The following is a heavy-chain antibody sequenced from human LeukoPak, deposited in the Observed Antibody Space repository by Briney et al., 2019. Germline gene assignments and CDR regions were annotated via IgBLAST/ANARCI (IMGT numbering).Heavy chain of an antibody. Sequence: ASVKVSCTASGYTFTSYYMHWVRQAPGQGLEWMGIINPSGGSTSYAQKFQGRVTMTRDTSTSTDYMELSSLRSEDTAVYYCASVRSGYGYYFDYWGQGTLVTVSS. D-gene: IGHD3-22*01. CDR1: GYTFTSYY. V-gene: IGHV1-46*01. CDR3: ASVRSGYGYYFDY. J-gene: IGHJ4*02. CDR2: INPSGGST.